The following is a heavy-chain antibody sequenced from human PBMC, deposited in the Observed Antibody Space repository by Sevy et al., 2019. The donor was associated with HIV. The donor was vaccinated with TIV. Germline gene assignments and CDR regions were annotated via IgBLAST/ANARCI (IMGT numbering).Heavy chain of an antibody. CDR2: IYYSGST. CDR3: ARHAWAVASTGIY. Sequence: SETLSLTCTVSGGSISSSSYYWGWIRQSPGKGLEWIGSIYYSGSTYYNPSLKSRVTISVDRSKNQFSLKLSSVTAADTAVYYCARHAWAVASTGIYWGQGTLVTVSS. V-gene: IGHV4-39*01. J-gene: IGHJ4*02. D-gene: IGHD6-19*01. CDR1: GGSISSSSYY.